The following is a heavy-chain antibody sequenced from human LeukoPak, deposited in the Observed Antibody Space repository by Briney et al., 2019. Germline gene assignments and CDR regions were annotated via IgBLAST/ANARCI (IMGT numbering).Heavy chain of an antibody. CDR1: GFTVSSNY. J-gene: IGHJ4*02. Sequence: GGSLRLSCAASGFTVSSNYMSWVRQAPGKGLEWLSVLYSGGNTNYADSVKGRFTISRHNSKNTLYLQMNSLRAEDTAVYYCAKKGDWFGDSPDYWGQGTLVTVSS. D-gene: IGHD3-10*01. CDR3: AKKGDWFGDSPDY. CDR2: LYSGGNT. V-gene: IGHV3-53*01.